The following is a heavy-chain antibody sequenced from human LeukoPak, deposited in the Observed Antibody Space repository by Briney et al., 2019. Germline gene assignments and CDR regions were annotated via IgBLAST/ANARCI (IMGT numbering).Heavy chain of an antibody. CDR3: GRDPPRFCSGGSCDPNFDY. V-gene: IGHV1-2*06. CDR2: INPNSGGT. Sequence: ASVKVSCKASGYTFTGYYMHWVRQAPGQGLEWMGRINPNSGGTNYAQKFQGRVTMTRDTSISTAYMEPSRLRSDDTAVYYCGRDPPRFCSGGSCDPNFDYWGQGTLVTVSS. D-gene: IGHD2-15*01. CDR1: GYTFTGYY. J-gene: IGHJ4*02.